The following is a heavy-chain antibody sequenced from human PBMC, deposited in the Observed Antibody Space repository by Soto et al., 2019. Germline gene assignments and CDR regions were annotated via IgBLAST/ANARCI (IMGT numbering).Heavy chain of an antibody. D-gene: IGHD1-26*01. J-gene: IGHJ4*02. CDR2: VDPSDSYT. Sequence: GESLKISCKGSGYSFTSYWISWVRQMPGKGLEWMGRVDPSDSYTNYSPSFQGHVTISADKFISTAYLQWSSLKASDTAMYYCARRRVGASDYWGQGTLVTVSS. V-gene: IGHV5-10-1*01. CDR3: ARRRVGASDY. CDR1: GYSFTSYW.